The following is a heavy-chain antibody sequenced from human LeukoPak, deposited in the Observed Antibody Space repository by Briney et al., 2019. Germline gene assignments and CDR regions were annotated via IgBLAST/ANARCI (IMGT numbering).Heavy chain of an antibody. CDR1: GFTFSDHY. CDR3: ARDDCSSISCYHNWFDP. J-gene: IGHJ5*02. Sequence: GGSLRLSCAASGFTFSDHYMGWIRQAPGKGLEWVSYITHTGTTVYYADSVKGRFTISRDNAKNSLYLQMNSLRAEDTAVYYCARDDCSSISCYHNWFDPWGQGTLVTVSS. D-gene: IGHD2-2*01. CDR2: ITHTGTTV. V-gene: IGHV3-11*04.